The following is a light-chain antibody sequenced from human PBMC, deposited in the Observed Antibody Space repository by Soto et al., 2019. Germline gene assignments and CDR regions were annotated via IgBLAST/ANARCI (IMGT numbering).Light chain of an antibody. Sequence: ILMTQSPATLSVSPGERATLSYRASQSVNNNLAWYQQKPGQAPRLLIYDASTRATGIPARFSGSGSGTEFTLTISGLQSEDFAVYYCQQYNNWPRTFGQGTKVEIK. CDR1: QSVNNN. V-gene: IGKV3-15*01. CDR3: QQYNNWPRT. J-gene: IGKJ1*01. CDR2: DAS.